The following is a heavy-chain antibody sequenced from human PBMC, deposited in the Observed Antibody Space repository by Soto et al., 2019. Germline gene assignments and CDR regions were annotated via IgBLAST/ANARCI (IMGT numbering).Heavy chain of an antibody. V-gene: IGHV1-46*01. J-gene: IGHJ4*02. CDR1: GYTFTSYY. CDR2: INHSGGST. D-gene: IGHD3-3*01. Sequence: ASVKVSCKASGYTFTSYYMHWVRQAPGQGLEWMGIINHSGGSTSYAQKFQVRVTMTRGTSTSTVYMERSSLRSEDTAVYYCARGEGYYDFWSGYYQTPYYLDYWGQGTLVTVSS. CDR3: ARGEGYYDFWSGYYQTPYYLDY.